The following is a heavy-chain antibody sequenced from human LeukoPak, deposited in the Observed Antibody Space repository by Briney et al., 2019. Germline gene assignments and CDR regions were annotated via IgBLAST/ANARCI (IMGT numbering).Heavy chain of an antibody. J-gene: IGHJ3*02. CDR1: GGSISSGGYY. D-gene: IGHD3-10*01. CDR3: ARGTSMVRGVRDDAFDI. CDR2: IYYTGST. Sequence: SETLSLTCTVSGGSISSGGYYWNWIRQPAGKGLEWIGYIYYTGSTNYFPSLKSRVSISVDTSKNQFSLKLRSVTAADTAVFYCARGTSMVRGVRDDAFDIWGQGTMVTVSS. V-gene: IGHV4-61*10.